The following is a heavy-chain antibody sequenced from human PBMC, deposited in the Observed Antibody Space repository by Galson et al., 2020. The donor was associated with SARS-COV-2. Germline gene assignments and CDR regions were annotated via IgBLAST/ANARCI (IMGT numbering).Heavy chain of an antibody. CDR2: ISASGGST. J-gene: IGHJ6*02. D-gene: IGHD6-13*01. V-gene: IGHV3-23*01. CDR1: GFTFNSFA. Sequence: GGSLRLSCAASGFTFNSFAMTWVRQAPGKGLEWVSAISASGGSTYYADSVKGRFTISRDNSKNTLYLQMNSLRAEDRAEYYCAKNIAAATYGMDVWGQGTTVTVSS. CDR3: AKNIAAATYGMDV.